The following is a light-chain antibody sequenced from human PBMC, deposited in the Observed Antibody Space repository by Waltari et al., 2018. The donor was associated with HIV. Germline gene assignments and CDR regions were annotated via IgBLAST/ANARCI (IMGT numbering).Light chain of an antibody. J-gene: IGLJ1*01. CDR2: YNS. CDR1: NIGATR. CDR3: QVWDPLSDHPV. V-gene: IGLV3-21*04. Sequence: SYVLSQPPSVSVAPGKTASVTCGGDNIGATRVHWYQQRPGQAPLLIIFYNSDRPSGISDRFSGSNSVGAATLTITRVEAGDEADYYCQVWDPLSDHPVFGTGTKVTVL.